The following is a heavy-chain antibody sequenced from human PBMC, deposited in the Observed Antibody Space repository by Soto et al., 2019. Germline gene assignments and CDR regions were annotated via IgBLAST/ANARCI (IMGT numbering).Heavy chain of an antibody. J-gene: IGHJ4*02. D-gene: IGHD6-19*01. CDR3: ARGVTVAAPLDY. V-gene: IGHV1-69*02. CDR1: GGTFSSYT. Sequence: QVQLVQSGAEVNKPGSSVKVSCKASGGTFSSYTISWVRQAPGQGLEWMGRIIPILGIANYAQKFQGRVTITADKSTSTAYMELSSLRSEDTAVYYCARGVTVAAPLDYWGQGTLVTVSS. CDR2: IIPILGIA.